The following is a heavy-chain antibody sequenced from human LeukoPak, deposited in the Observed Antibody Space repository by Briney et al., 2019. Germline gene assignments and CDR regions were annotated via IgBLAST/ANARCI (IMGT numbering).Heavy chain of an antibody. J-gene: IGHJ4*02. D-gene: IGHD2/OR15-2a*01. CDR3: VRGRNSGFDY. V-gene: IGHV6-1*01. CDR2: TYHRSKWNN. Sequence: SQTLSLTCAISGDSVSGNSAVAWNWLRQSPSRGLEWLGRTYHRSKWNNDYAVSVKSRITINPDTSKNQFSLHLNSVTPEDTAAYYCVRGRNSGFDYWGQGTLVTVSS. CDR1: GDSVSGNSAVA.